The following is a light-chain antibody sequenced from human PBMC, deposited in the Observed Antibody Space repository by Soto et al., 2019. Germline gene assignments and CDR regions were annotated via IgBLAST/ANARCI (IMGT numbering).Light chain of an antibody. V-gene: IGKV3-20*01. CDR2: GAS. CDR3: QQYGGSPRT. J-gene: IGKJ1*01. CDR1: QSVSSNY. Sequence: EIVLTQSPGTLSLSPGERATLSCRASQSVSSNYLAWYQQKPGQAPRLLIYGASSRATDIPDRFSGSGSGTEFTLTSSRLEPEDFAVYYCQQYGGSPRTFGQGTKVDIK.